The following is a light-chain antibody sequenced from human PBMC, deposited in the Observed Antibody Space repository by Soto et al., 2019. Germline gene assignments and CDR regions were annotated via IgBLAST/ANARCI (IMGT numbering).Light chain of an antibody. Sequence: DIQLTQSPSFLSASVGDRVTITCRASQALGSYLVWYQQKPGKAPKLLIYAASTLHSGVPSRFSGRGSGTEFTLTISSLQPEDFATYFCQPLNNQPLITFGQVTRLDIK. CDR1: QALGSY. V-gene: IGKV1-9*01. CDR2: AAS. J-gene: IGKJ5*01. CDR3: QPLNNQPLIT.